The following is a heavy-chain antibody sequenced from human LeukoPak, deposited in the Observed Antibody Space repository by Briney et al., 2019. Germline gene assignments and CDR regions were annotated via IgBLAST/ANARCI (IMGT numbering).Heavy chain of an antibody. CDR2: INSDGSNI. Sequence: PGGSLRLSCAGSGFTFSSYWMLWLRQGQGKKGLLWVARINSDGSNIRDADSVEGRFTISRDNAKNTLDLQMNSLRAEDTAVYYCVRGAPFDYWGQGTLVTVSS. V-gene: IGHV3-74*01. J-gene: IGHJ4*02. CDR3: VRGAPFDY. CDR1: GFTFSSYW.